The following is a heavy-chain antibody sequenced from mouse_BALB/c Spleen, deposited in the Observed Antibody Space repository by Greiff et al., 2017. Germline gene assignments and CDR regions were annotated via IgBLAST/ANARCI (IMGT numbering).Heavy chain of an antibody. CDR1: GFTFSSFG. CDR3: ASIYYGNYAAY. D-gene: IGHD2-1*01. V-gene: IGHV5-17*02. Sequence: EVQLVESGGGLVKPGGSLKLSCAASGFTFSSFGMHWVRQAPEKGLEWVAYISSGSSTIYYADTVKGRFTISRDNPKNTLFLQMTSLRSEDTAMYYCASIYYGNYAAYWGQGTLVTVSA. CDR2: ISSGSSTI. J-gene: IGHJ3*01.